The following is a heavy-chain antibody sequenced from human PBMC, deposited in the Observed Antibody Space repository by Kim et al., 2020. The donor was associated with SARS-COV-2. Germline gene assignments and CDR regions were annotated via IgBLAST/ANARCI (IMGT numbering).Heavy chain of an antibody. V-gene: IGHV5-51*01. D-gene: IGHD3-16*01. CDR2: T. Sequence: TGYSPSFQGQVTISADKSISTAYLQWSSLKASDTAMYYCARPLRLGELYYWGQGTLVTVSS. J-gene: IGHJ4*02. CDR3: ARPLRLGELYY.